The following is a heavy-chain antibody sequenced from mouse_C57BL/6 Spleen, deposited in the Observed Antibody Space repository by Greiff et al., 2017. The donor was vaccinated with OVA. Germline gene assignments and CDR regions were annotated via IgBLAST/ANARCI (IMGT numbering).Heavy chain of an antibody. J-gene: IGHJ3*01. D-gene: IGHD1-1*01. CDR3: ARGSGYGSSPFAY. CDR1: GYTFTSYW. CDR2: IDPSDSET. V-gene: IGHV1-52*01. Sequence: QVQLQQPGAELVRPGSSVKLSCKASGYTFTSYWMHWVKQRPIQGLEWIGNIDPSDSETHYNQKFKDKATLTVDKSSSTAYMQLSSLTSEDSAVYYCARGSGYGSSPFAYWGQGTLVTVSA.